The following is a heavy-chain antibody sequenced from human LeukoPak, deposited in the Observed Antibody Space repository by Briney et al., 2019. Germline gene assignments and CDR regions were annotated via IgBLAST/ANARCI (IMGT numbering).Heavy chain of an antibody. D-gene: IGHD3-10*01. CDR1: GVSISSSNSY. Sequence: SETLSLTCTVSGVSISSSNSYWGWIRQPPGKGLEWIGGIYYSGNTYYNASLKSRVTISVDTSKNQFSLKLSSVTAADTAVYYCARDLPVLLWFGEAEFDYWGQGTLVTVSS. V-gene: IGHV4-39*07. CDR3: ARDLPVLLWFGEAEFDY. CDR2: IYYSGNT. J-gene: IGHJ4*02.